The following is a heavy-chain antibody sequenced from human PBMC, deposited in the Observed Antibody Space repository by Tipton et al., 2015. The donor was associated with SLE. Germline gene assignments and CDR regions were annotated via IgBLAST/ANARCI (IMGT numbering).Heavy chain of an antibody. D-gene: IGHD4-17*01. CDR3: ARSDDDYGLLDY. Sequence: TLSLTCTVSGGSISSGSYYWSWIRQPAGKGLEWIGYIYTSGSTNYNPSLKSRVTISVDTSKNQFSLKLSSVTAADTAVYYCARSDDDYGLLDYWGQGTLVTVSS. V-gene: IGHV4-61*09. CDR1: GGSISSGSYY. J-gene: IGHJ4*02. CDR2: IYTSGST.